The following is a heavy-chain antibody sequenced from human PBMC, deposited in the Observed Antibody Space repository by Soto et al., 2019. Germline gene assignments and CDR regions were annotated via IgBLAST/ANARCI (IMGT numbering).Heavy chain of an antibody. J-gene: IGHJ5*02. CDR2: INSDGSST. CDR1: GFTFSSYW. CDR3: ARDSGVVVPAAISNWFDP. V-gene: IGHV3-74*01. Sequence: PGGSLRLSCAASGFTFSSYWMHWVRQAPGKGLVWVSRINSDGSSTSYADSVKGRFTITRDTSASTAYMELSSRRSEDTAVYYCARDSGVVVPAAISNWFDPWGQGTLVTVSS. D-gene: IGHD2-2*01.